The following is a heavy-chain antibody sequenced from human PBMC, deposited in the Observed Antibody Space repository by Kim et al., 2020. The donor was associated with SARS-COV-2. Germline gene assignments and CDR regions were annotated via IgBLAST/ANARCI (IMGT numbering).Heavy chain of an antibody. D-gene: IGHD3-22*01. Sequence: ASVKVSCKASGYTFTGYYMHWVRQAPGQGLEWMGRINPNSGDTNYAQKFQGRVTMTRDTSISTAYMELSRLRSDDTAVYYCARGDDSSGYYYDYWGQGTLVTVSS. CDR1: GYTFTGYY. CDR3: ARGDDSSGYYYDY. CDR2: INPNSGDT. V-gene: IGHV1-2*06. J-gene: IGHJ4*02.